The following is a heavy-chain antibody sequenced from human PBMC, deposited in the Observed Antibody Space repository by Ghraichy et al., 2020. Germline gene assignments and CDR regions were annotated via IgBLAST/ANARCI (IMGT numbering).Heavy chain of an antibody. D-gene: IGHD3-22*01. J-gene: IGHJ3*02. CDR2: IYHSGST. CDR3: ARGYYYDHPWAADAFDI. V-gene: IGHV4-30-2*01. CDR1: GGSISSGGYS. Sequence: SETLSLTCAVSGGSISSGGYSWSWIRQPPGKGLEWIGYIYHSGSTYYNPSLKSRVTISVDRSKNQFSLKLSSVTAADTAVYYCARGYYYDHPWAADAFDIWGQGTMVTVSS.